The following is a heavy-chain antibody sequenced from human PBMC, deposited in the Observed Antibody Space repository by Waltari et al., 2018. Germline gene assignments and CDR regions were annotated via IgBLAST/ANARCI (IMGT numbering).Heavy chain of an antibody. CDR1: GGSISSGDYY. V-gene: IGHV4-30-4*08. J-gene: IGHJ4*02. CDR3: ASLTGTSRGYFDY. CDR2: IYYSGST. D-gene: IGHD1-20*01. Sequence: QVQLQESGPGLVKPSQTQSLTCTVSGGSISSGDYYWSWIRQPPGKGLEWIGYIYYSGSTYYNPSLKSRVTISVDTSKNQFSLKLSSVTAADTAVYYCASLTGTSRGYFDYWGQGTLVTVSS.